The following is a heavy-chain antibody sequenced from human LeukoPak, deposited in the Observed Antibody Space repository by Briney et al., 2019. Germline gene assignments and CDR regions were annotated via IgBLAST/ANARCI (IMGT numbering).Heavy chain of an antibody. D-gene: IGHD5-18*01. CDR3: ARVLSGGYSYGSPVDY. Sequence: ASVKVSCKASGGTFSSYAISWVRQATGQGLEWMGWMNPNSGNTGYAQKFQGRVTMTRNTSISTAYMELSSLRSEDTAVYYCARVLSGGYSYGSPVDYWGQGTLVTVSS. CDR2: MNPNSGNT. J-gene: IGHJ4*02. V-gene: IGHV1-8*02. CDR1: GGTFSSYA.